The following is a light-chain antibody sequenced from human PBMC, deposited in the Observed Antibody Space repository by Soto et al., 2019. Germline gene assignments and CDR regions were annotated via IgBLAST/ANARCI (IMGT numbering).Light chain of an antibody. CDR1: QYINTR. CDR2: QTS. V-gene: IGKV3D-15*03. J-gene: IGKJ1*01. Sequence: EIVMTQSPATLSSFPGDSVTLSCRASQYINTRLAWYQHRPGQAPRLLIYQTSLRAAGIPARFSASGSGTDFTLTISDVQPEDFALYYCHQRQSWPRTVGQGTKVDNK. CDR3: HQRQSWPRT.